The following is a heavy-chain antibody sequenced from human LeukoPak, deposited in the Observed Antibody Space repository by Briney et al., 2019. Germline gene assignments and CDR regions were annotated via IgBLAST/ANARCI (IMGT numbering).Heavy chain of an antibody. CDR2: IYSSGSP. Sequence: PSETLSLTCTVSGGPISSYYWSWIRQPPGKGLEWIGYIYSSGSPNYSPSLKSRVTISVDTSKNQFSLKLSSVTVADTAVYYCARDGGGYYRRDYYYYMDVWGKGTTVTVSS. D-gene: IGHD3-3*01. J-gene: IGHJ6*03. V-gene: IGHV4-59*01. CDR1: GGPISSYY. CDR3: ARDGGGYYRRDYYYYMDV.